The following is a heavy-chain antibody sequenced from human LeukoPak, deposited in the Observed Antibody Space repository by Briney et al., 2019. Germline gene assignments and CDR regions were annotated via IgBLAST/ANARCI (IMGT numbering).Heavy chain of an antibody. V-gene: IGHV4-34*01. CDR3: ARGPPYYDFWSGYSSYGMDV. CDR2: INHSGST. Sequence: PSETLSLTCAVYGGSFSGYYWSWIRQPPGKGLEWIGEINHSGSTNYNPSLKSRVTISVDTSKNQFSLKLSSVTAADTAVYYCARGPPYYDFWSGYSSYGMDVWGQGTTVTVSS. CDR1: GGSFSGYY. D-gene: IGHD3-3*01. J-gene: IGHJ6*02.